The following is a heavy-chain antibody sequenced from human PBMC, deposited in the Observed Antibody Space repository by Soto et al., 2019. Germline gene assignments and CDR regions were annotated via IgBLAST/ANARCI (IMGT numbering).Heavy chain of an antibody. J-gene: IGHJ4*02. CDR2: ISGSGGST. CDR3: AKDVYDTPYKYFDY. CDR1: GFTFSSYA. Sequence: GGSLRLSCAASGFTFSSYAMSWVRQAPGKGLEWVSAISGSGGSTYYADSVKGRFTIPRDNSKNTLYLQMNSLRAEDTAVYYCAKDVYDTPYKYFDYWGQGTLVTVSS. V-gene: IGHV3-23*01. D-gene: IGHD3-22*01.